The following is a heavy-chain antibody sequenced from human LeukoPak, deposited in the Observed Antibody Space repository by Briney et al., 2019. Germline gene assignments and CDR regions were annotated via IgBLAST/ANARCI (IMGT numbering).Heavy chain of an antibody. CDR2: TSYDGSNK. CDR1: GFTFSSYG. V-gene: IGHV3-30*18. D-gene: IGHD3-10*01. CDR3: AKKSPGTYYAPPDY. Sequence: GRSLRLSCAASGFTFSSYGVHWVRQAPGKGLEWVAVTSYDGSNKNYADPVKGRFTISRDNSKNTLYLQMNSLRAEDTAVYYCAKKSPGTYYAPPDYWGQGTLVTVSS. J-gene: IGHJ4*02.